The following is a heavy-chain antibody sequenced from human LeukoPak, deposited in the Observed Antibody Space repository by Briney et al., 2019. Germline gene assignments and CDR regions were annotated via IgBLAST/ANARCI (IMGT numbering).Heavy chain of an antibody. CDR1: GFTFSSYA. D-gene: IGHD3-10*01. V-gene: IGHV3-23*01. J-gene: IGHJ4*02. Sequence: PGGSLRLSCAASGFTFSSYAMSWVRQAPGKGLEWVSAISGSGGSTYYADSVKGRFTISRDNSKNTLYLRMNSLRAEDTAVYYCARRRYYGSGSYYIWGQGTLVTVSS. CDR2: ISGSGGST. CDR3: ARRRYYGSGSYYI.